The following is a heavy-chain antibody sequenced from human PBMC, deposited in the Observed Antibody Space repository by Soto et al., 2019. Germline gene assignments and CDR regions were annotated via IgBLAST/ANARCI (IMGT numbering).Heavy chain of an antibody. J-gene: IGHJ1*01. CDR1: VFTFTNYW. Sequence: PVGSLRLSCASSVFTFTNYWMHCVRQVPGKGLVWASRIDGVGTGTSYSDSVRGRFTISRDNAENTLYLQMNSLRAEDTAVYYCKTVFQYWGQGTPVNVS. D-gene: IGHD3-3*01. V-gene: IGHV3-74*01. CDR2: IDGVGTGT. CDR3: KTVFQY.